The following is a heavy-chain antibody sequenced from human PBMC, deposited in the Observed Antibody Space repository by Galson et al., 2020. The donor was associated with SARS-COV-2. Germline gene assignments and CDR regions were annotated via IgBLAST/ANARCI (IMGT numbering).Heavy chain of an antibody. Sequence: GGSLRLSCAASGFTFSSYAMHWVRQAPGKGLEWVAVISSDGSNKYYADSVKGRFTISRDNSKNTLYLQMNSLRAEDTAVYYCARYHVGGYSYIFDYWGQGTLVTVSS. V-gene: IGHV3-30-3*01. J-gene: IGHJ4*02. CDR2: ISSDGSNK. D-gene: IGHD5-18*01. CDR3: ARYHVGGYSYIFDY. CDR1: GFTFSSYA.